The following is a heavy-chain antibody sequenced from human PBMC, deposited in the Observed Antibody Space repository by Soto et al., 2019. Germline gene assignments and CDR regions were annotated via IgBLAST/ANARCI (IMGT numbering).Heavy chain of an antibody. CDR2: ISGSGGST. CDR1: GFTFSSYA. Sequence: GGSLRLSCAASGFTFSSYAMSWVRQSPGKGLEWVSAISGSGGSTYYADSVKGRFTISRDNSKNTLYLQMNSLRAEDTAVYYCAKAVVPAVRSGMDVWGQGTTVTVS. J-gene: IGHJ6*02. D-gene: IGHD2-2*01. CDR3: AKAVVPAVRSGMDV. V-gene: IGHV3-23*01.